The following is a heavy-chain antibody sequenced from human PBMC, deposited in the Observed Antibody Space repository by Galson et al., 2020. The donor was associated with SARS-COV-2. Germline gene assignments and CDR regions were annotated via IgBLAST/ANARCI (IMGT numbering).Heavy chain of an antibody. V-gene: IGHV3-30*02. D-gene: IGHD3-9*01. CDR2: ILYGGNNK. CDR3: AKDQVDILTHRVGFDS. CDR1: GFSFSSYG. Sequence: GGSLRLSCEVSGFSFSSYGMHWVRQAPGKGLEWVAFILYGGNNKYYADSVKGRFAISGDNSKNTLYLQMSSLRAEDTAVYYCAKDQVDILTHRVGFDSWGQGTLVTVSA. J-gene: IGHJ4*02.